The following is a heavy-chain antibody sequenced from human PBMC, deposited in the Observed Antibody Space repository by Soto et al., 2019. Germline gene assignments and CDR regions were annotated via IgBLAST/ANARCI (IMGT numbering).Heavy chain of an antibody. V-gene: IGHV3-74*01. CDR2: INSDGSST. CDR3: ARAPCRQIARMTNWFDP. Sequence: GGSLRLSCAASGFTFSSYWMHWVRQAPGKGLVWVSRINSDGSSTSYADSVKGRFTISRDNAKNTLYLQMNSLRAEDTAVYYCARAPCRQIARMTNWFDPWGQGTLVTVSS. CDR1: GFTFSSYW. J-gene: IGHJ5*02.